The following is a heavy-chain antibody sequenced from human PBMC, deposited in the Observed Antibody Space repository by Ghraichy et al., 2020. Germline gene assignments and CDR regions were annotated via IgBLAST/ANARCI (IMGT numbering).Heavy chain of an antibody. CDR1: GFTFSSYW. Sequence: GGSLRLSCAASGFTFSSYWMSWVRQAPGKGLEWVADIKQDGNEKYFVDSVKGRFSISRDNAKNSLYLQMNSLSAEDTAVYYCARNYDSSGRDYFDYWGQGALVTVSS. CDR2: IKQDGNEK. J-gene: IGHJ4*02. V-gene: IGHV3-7*03. CDR3: ARNYDSSGRDYFDY. D-gene: IGHD3-22*01.